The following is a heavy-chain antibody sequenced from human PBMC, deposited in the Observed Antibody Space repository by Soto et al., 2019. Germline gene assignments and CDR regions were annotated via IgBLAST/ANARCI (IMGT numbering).Heavy chain of an antibody. CDR2: ISSSGSTI. Sequence: PGGSLRLSCVASGFTFSDYYMSWIRQAPGKGLEWVSYISSSGSTIYYADSVKGRFTISRDNAKNSLYLQMNSLRAEDTAVYYCARESPRLEWSGYSYYYYGMDVWGQGTTVTVSS. J-gene: IGHJ6*02. CDR1: GFTFSDYY. CDR3: ARESPRLEWSGYSYYYYGMDV. D-gene: IGHD3-3*01. V-gene: IGHV3-11*04.